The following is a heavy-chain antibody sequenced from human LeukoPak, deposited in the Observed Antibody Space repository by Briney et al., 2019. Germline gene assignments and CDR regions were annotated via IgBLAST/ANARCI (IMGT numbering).Heavy chain of an antibody. CDR1: GFNFGDYY. J-gene: IGHJ4*02. CDR2: ISSSSSTI. V-gene: IGHV3-11*04. D-gene: IGHD3-3*01. Sequence: GGSLRLSCAGSGFNFGDYYMSWIRQAPGKGLEWVSYISSSSSTIYYADSVKGRFTISRDNAKNSLYLQMNSLRAEDTAVYYCARGGLTIFGVVTKRKGPIDYWGQGTLVTVSS. CDR3: ARGGLTIFGVVTKRKGPIDY.